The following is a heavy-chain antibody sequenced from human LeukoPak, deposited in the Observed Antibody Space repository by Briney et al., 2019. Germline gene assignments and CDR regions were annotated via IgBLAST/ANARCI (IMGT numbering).Heavy chain of an antibody. D-gene: IGHD2-8*02. J-gene: IGHJ1*01. V-gene: IGHV3-21*01. CDR3: TSGLYCTDNSYS. Sequence: PGGSLRLSCAASGFTFSSYSMNCVRQAPGKGLEWVSSITSSSNYIDYADSVKGRFTISRGNTKNSLYLQMNSLRAEDTAVYYCTSGLYCTDNSYSWGQGTLVTVSS. CDR1: GFTFSSYS. CDR2: ITSSSNYI.